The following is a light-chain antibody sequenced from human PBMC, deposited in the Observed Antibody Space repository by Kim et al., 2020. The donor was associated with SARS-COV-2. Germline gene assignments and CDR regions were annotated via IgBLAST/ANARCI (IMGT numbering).Light chain of an antibody. CDR1: SNNVGNQG. CDR3: STWDSSLNEWV. J-gene: IGLJ3*02. V-gene: IGLV10-54*01. Sequence: RQTATLTCTGNSNNVGNQGAAWLQQHQGHPPKLRSYRNNNRPSGVSERLSASRSGNTASLTITGLQPEDEADYYCSTWDSSLNEWVFGGGTQLTVL. CDR2: RNN.